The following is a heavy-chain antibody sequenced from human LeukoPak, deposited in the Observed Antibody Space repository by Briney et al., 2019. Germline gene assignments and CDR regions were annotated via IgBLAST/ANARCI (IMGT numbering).Heavy chain of an antibody. Sequence: SETLSLTCTVSDGSISDSYWSWIRQSPGKGLEWIGYIFYTGFTHYNPSLESRVTISVDTSKKQFSLRLNSVTAADTAIYYCARDAYGGNSWGWFDPWGQGTLVTVSS. CDR2: IFYTGFT. D-gene: IGHD4-23*01. V-gene: IGHV4-59*01. CDR3: ARDAYGGNSWGWFDP. CDR1: DGSISDSY. J-gene: IGHJ5*02.